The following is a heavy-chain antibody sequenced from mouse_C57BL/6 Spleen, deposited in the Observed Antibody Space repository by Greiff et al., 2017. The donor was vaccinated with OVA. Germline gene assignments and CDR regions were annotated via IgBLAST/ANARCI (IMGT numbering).Heavy chain of an antibody. D-gene: IGHD2-4*01. V-gene: IGHV1-54*01. CDR3: ARAPYDYFCDY. CDR1: GYAFTNYL. CDR2: INPGSGGT. Sequence: QVQLQQSGAELVRPGTSVKVSCKASGYAFTNYLIEWVKQRPGQGLEWIGVINPGSGGTNYNEKFKGKATLTADKSSSTAYMQLSSLTSEDSAVYFCARAPYDYFCDYWGQGTTLTVSS. J-gene: IGHJ2*01.